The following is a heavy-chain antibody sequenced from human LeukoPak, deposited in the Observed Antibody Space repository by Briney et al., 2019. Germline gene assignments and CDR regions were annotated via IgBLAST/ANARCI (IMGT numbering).Heavy chain of an antibody. V-gene: IGHV4-39*07. D-gene: IGHD4-17*01. Sequence: SETLSLTCTVSGGSISTTSYYWGWIRQSPGMGLECLGYMYSRGSTFDNPSLKSRVTISVDISKNQFSLRLTSMTAADTAIYYCARGPGGTTDNFDYLGQGTLVTVSS. CDR1: GGSISTTSYY. CDR3: ARGPGGTTDNFDY. J-gene: IGHJ4*02. CDR2: MYSRGST.